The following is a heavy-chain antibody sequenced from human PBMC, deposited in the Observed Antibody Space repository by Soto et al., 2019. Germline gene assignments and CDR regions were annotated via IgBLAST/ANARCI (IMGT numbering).Heavy chain of an antibody. CDR2: MNPKSGNT. J-gene: IGHJ4*02. D-gene: IGHD4-17*01. CDR3: VRVYGEIDY. Sequence: QVQLVQSGAEVKKPGASVKVSCKASGYTFTNYDINWVRQATGQGLEWMGWMNPKSGNTGYAQHFQGRLTMTRSTSISTAYMELSSLRSEDTAVYYCVRVYGEIDYWGQGTQVTVSS. V-gene: IGHV1-8*01. CDR1: GYTFTNYD.